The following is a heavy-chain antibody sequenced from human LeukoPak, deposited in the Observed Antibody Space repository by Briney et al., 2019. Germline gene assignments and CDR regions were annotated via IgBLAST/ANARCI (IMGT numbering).Heavy chain of an antibody. CDR3: AKIVVVPAANWFDP. D-gene: IGHD2-2*01. CDR2: INHSGST. CDR1: GGSFSGYY. V-gene: IGHV4-34*01. Sequence: SETLSLTCAVYGGSFSGYYWSWIRQPPGKELEWIGEINHSGSTNYNPSLKSRVTISVDTSKNQFSLKLSSVTAADTAVYYCAKIVVVPAANWFDPWGQGTLVTVSS. J-gene: IGHJ5*02.